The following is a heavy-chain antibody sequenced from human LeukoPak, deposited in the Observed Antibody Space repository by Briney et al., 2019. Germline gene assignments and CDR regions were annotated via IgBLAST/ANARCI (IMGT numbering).Heavy chain of an antibody. J-gene: IGHJ4*02. D-gene: IGHD6-13*01. Sequence: SETLSLTCAVYGGSFSGYYWSWIRQPPGKGLEWIGEINHSGSTNYNPSLKSRVTISVDTSKNQFSLKLSSVTAADTAVYYCARQKYSSSWYTFDYWGRGTLVTVSS. CDR3: ARQKYSSSWYTFDY. CDR1: GGSFSGYY. CDR2: INHSGST. V-gene: IGHV4-34*01.